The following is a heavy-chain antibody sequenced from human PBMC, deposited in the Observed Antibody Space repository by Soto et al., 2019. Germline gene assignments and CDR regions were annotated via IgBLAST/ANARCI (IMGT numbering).Heavy chain of an antibody. Sequence: GGSLRLSCVGSGFTLSTYIINWVRQAPGKGLEWVSSISSRSDIYYADSVKGRFTISRDNAKNSVSLQMNSLRAEDTAVYYCAREYTAWPLAYGLDVWGQGTTVTVSS. D-gene: IGHD2-2*02. CDR2: ISSRSDI. CDR3: AREYTAWPLAYGLDV. V-gene: IGHV3-21*01. CDR1: GFTLSTYI. J-gene: IGHJ6*02.